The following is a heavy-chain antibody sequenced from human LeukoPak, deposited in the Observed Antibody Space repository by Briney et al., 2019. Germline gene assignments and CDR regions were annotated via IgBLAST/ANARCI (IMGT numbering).Heavy chain of an antibody. CDR2: IKQDGSEK. D-gene: IGHD5-18*01. J-gene: IGHJ4*02. V-gene: IGHV3-7*01. CDR3: ARDTGFYPDTAMVTILVGDY. Sequence: PGGSLRLSCAASGFTFSSYWMSWVRQVPGKGLEWVANIKQDGSEKYYVDSVKGRFTISRDNAKNSLYLQMNSLRAEDTAVYYCARDTGFYPDTAMVTILVGDYWGQGTLVTVSS. CDR1: GFTFSSYW.